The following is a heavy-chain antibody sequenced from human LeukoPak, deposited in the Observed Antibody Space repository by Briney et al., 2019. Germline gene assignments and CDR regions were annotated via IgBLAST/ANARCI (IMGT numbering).Heavy chain of an antibody. Sequence: GGSLRLSCAASGFTFSSYAMSWVRQAPGKGLEWVSVISGSGDSTYYADSVKGRFTISRDNSKNTLYLQMNSLRAEDTAVYYCAKDRIVVVTAIAVDYWGQGTLVTVSS. CDR2: ISGSGDST. D-gene: IGHD2-21*02. J-gene: IGHJ4*02. V-gene: IGHV3-23*01. CDR1: GFTFSSYA. CDR3: AKDRIVVVTAIAVDY.